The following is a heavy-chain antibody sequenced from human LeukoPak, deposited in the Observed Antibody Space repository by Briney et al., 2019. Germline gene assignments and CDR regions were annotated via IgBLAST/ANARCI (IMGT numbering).Heavy chain of an antibody. J-gene: IGHJ4*02. CDR3: TTDLTMVRVVIINDPFDY. V-gene: IGHV3-15*01. CDR2: IKSKTDGGTT. Sequence: GGSLRLSCATSGFTFSNAWMSWVRQAPGKGLEWVGRIKSKTDGGTTDYAAPVKGRFTISRDDSKNTLYLQMNSLKTEDTAVYYCTTDLTMVRVVIINDPFDYWGQGTLVTVSS. D-gene: IGHD3-10*01. CDR1: GFTFSNAW.